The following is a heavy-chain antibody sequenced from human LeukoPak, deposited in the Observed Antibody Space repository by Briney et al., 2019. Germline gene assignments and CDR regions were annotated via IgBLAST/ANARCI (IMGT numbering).Heavy chain of an antibody. CDR2: ISAYNGDT. Sequence: ASVKISCTACGYTFTNFGFSWVRQAPGQGLEWMGWISAYNGDTEYPQSLQGRVTLTTDTSTRTAYMEVRSLRSDDTAVYYCARSYGKGYLDYWGQGTLITVSS. V-gene: IGHV1-18*01. D-gene: IGHD3-10*01. CDR3: ARSYGKGYLDY. CDR1: GYTFTNFG. J-gene: IGHJ4*02.